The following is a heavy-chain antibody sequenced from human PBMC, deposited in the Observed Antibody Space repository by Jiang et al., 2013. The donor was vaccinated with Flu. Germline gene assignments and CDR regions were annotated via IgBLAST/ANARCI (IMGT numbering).Heavy chain of an antibody. CDR3: ARTDMIDYYGSGSYYPFDY. V-gene: IGHV1-18*01. J-gene: IGHJ4*02. CDR1: GYTFTNFG. Sequence: GAEVKKPGASVKVSCKASGYTFTNFGINWVRQAPGQGLEWMGWISGDTGNTIYSDNFQGRVTMTTDTSTTTAYMELSSLRSDDSAVYFCARTDMIDYYGSGSYYPFDYWGQGTLVTVSS. CDR2: ISGDTGNT. D-gene: IGHD3-10*01.